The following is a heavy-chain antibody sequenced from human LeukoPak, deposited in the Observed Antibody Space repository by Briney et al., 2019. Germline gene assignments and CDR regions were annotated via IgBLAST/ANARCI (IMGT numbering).Heavy chain of an antibody. D-gene: IGHD3-3*01. CDR2: INPSGGST. CDR1: GYTFTSYY. CDR3: ARGPEANGYYDFWSGYSLVTAIDWFDP. Sequence: ASVKVSCKASGYTFTSYYMHWVRQAPGQGLGWMGIINPSGGSTSYAQKFQGRVTMTRDTSTSTVYMELSSLRSEDTAVYYCARGPEANGYYDFWSGYSLVTAIDWFDPWGQGTLVTVSS. V-gene: IGHV1-46*01. J-gene: IGHJ5*02.